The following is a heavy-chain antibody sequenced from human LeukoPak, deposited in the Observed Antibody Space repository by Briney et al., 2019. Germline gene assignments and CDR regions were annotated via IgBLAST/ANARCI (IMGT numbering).Heavy chain of an antibody. CDR3: ARDLKMGYSSGRYSWGTGSSNDY. D-gene: IGHD6-19*01. Sequence: ASVKVSCKASGYTFTGYYMHWVRQAPGQGLEWMGWISPNSGGTNYAQKFQGRVTMTRDTSISTAYMELRSLRSDETAVYYCARDLKMGYSSGRYSWGTGSSNDYWGQGTLVTVSS. J-gene: IGHJ4*02. CDR2: ISPNSGGT. CDR1: GYTFTGYY. V-gene: IGHV1-2*02.